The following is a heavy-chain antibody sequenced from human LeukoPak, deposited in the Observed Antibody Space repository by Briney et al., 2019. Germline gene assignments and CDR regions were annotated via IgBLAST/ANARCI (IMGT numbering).Heavy chain of an antibody. CDR2: INSDVSST. CDR3: ARGPPLSL. Sequence: GGSLRLSCAASGFTFSSYWIHWVRQAPGKGLVWVSRINSDVSSTSYADSGKGRFTISKDNAKSTLYLQMNSLRAEDTAVYYCARGPPLSLWGQGTMVTVSS. V-gene: IGHV3-74*01. CDR1: GFTFSSYW. J-gene: IGHJ3*01.